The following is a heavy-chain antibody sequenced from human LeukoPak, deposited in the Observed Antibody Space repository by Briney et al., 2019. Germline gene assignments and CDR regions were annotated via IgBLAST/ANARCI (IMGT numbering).Heavy chain of an antibody. D-gene: IGHD6-6*01. J-gene: IGHJ4*02. CDR1: GGSISSSSYY. CDR2: IYYSGST. V-gene: IGHV4-39*07. Sequence: SETLSLTCTVSGGSISSSSYYWGWIRQPPGKGLEWIGSIYYSGSTYYNPSLKSRVTISVDTSKNQFSLKLGSVTAADTAVYYCARDSDSSSSKGFDYWGQGTLVTVSS. CDR3: ARDSDSSSSKGFDY.